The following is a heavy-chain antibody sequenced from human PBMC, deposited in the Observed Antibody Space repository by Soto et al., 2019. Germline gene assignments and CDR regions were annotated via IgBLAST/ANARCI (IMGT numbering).Heavy chain of an antibody. J-gene: IGHJ6*02. CDR3: ASNSDIVATISSYYGMDV. CDR2: IIPIFGTA. D-gene: IGHD5-12*01. V-gene: IGHV1-69*13. Sequence: SVKVSCKASGGTFSSYAISWVRQAPGQGLEWMGGIIPIFGTANYAQKFQGRVTITADESTSTAYMELSSLRSEDMAVYYCASNSDIVATISSYYGMDVWGQGTTVTVSS. CDR1: GGTFSSYA.